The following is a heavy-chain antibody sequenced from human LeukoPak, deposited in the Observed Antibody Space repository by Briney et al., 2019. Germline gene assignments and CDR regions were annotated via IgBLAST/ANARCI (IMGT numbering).Heavy chain of an antibody. CDR3: ARGTSPDWLVRPYYYYYYMDV. CDR1: GGSFSGYY. Sequence: SETLSLTCAVYGGSFSGYYWSWIRQPPGKGLEWIGEINHSGSTNYNPSLKSRVTISVDTSKNQFSLKLSSVTAADTAVYYCARGTSPDWLVRPYYYYYYMDVWGKGTTVTVSS. D-gene: IGHD6-19*01. J-gene: IGHJ6*03. CDR2: INHSGST. V-gene: IGHV4-34*01.